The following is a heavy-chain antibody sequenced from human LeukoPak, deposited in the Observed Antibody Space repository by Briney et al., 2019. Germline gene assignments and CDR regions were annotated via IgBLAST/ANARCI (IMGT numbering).Heavy chain of an antibody. CDR2: IRSKANSYAT. J-gene: IGHJ4*02. D-gene: IGHD4-17*01. CDR1: GFTFSGSA. CDR3: TRQSTVTTEIGPGDDY. Sequence: PGGSLRLSCAASGFTFSGSAMHWVRQASGKGLEWVGRIRSKANSYATAYAASVKGRFTISRDDSKNTAYLQMNSLKTEDTAVYYCTRQSTVTTEIGPGDDYWGQGTLVTVSS. V-gene: IGHV3-73*01.